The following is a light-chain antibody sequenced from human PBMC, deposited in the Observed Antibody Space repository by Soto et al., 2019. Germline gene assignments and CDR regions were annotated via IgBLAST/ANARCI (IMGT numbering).Light chain of an antibody. V-gene: IGKV1-39*01. Sequence: DIQMTQSPSSLSASVGDRVTITCRASQSISSYLNRYQQKPGKAPKLLIYAASSLQSGVPSRFSGSGFGTDFTLTISSLQPEDFATYYCQQYNYFPATFGQGTKVEI. CDR2: AAS. CDR3: QQYNYFPAT. CDR1: QSISSY. J-gene: IGKJ1*01.